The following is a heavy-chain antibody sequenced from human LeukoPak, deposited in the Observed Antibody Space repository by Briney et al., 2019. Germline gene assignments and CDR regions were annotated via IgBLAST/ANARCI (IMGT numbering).Heavy chain of an antibody. CDR2: ISSSGST. Sequence: SETLSLTCTVSGDSISSGDYYWSWIRQPAGKGLEWIGRISSSGSTNYNPSLKSRVTISVDTSKNQFSLKLSSVTAADTAVYYCARLIRYYYGPDAFDIWGQGTMVTVSS. J-gene: IGHJ3*02. CDR3: ARLIRYYYGPDAFDI. V-gene: IGHV4-61*02. D-gene: IGHD3-10*01. CDR1: GDSISSGDYY.